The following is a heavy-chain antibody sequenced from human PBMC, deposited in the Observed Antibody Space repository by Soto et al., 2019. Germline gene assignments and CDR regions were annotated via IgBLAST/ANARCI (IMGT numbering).Heavy chain of an antibody. J-gene: IGHJ4*02. CDR1: GDSVSSNSAA. CDR2: TYYRSKWYN. D-gene: IGHD3-22*01. V-gene: IGHV6-1*01. CDR3: ARGITMMVVVQRDAPDKYYFDS. Sequence: SQTLSLTCAISGDSVSSNSAAWNWIRQSPSRGLEWLGRTYYRSKWYNDYAVSVKSRITINPDTSKNQFSLQLNSVTAADTAVYYCARGITMMVVVQRDAPDKYYFDSWGLGTLVTVSS.